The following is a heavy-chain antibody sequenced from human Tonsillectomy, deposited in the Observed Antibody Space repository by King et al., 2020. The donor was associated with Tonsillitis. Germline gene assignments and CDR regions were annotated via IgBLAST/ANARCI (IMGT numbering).Heavy chain of an antibody. CDR1: GFTFSSYG. D-gene: IGHD4-17*01. CDR3: ASSSIAVTTTDYFDY. J-gene: IGHJ4*02. Sequence: VQLVESGGGVVQPGRSLRLSCAASGFTFSSYGMHWVRQAPGKGLEWVAFISYDVNNKYFANSVKGRFTISRDNSRSTLSLQLHSMRAEDTGLYYCASSSIAVTTTDYFDYWGQGTLVTGSS. CDR2: ISYDVNNK. V-gene: IGHV3-30*03.